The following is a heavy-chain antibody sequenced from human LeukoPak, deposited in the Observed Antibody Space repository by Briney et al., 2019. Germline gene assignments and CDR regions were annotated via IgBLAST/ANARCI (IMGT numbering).Heavy chain of an antibody. CDR3: AHSAPTVWFGELLPYAFDI. J-gene: IGHJ3*02. CDR1: GFSLSTSGVG. V-gene: IGHV2-5*02. Sequence: SGPTLVKPTQTLTLTCTFSGFSLSTSGVGVGWIRQPPGKALEWLALIYWDDDKRYSPSLKSRLTITKDTSKNQVVLTMTNMDPVDTATYYCAHSAPTVWFGELLPYAFDIWGQGTMVTVSS. D-gene: IGHD3-10*01. CDR2: IYWDDDK.